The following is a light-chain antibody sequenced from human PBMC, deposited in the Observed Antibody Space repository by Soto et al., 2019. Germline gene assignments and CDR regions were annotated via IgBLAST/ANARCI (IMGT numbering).Light chain of an antibody. CDR1: QSVSSTL. CDR2: GVS. CDR3: QHYCDSSWT. V-gene: IGKV3-20*01. J-gene: IGKJ1*01. Sequence: ELVLTQSPVALSLSSGERATLSCRASQSVSSTLLTWYQQKPGQAPRLLIYGVSCRATGIPDRFSGSGSGTDFTLTISTVEPEDFAVYCCQHYCDSSWTFGQGSRVEIK.